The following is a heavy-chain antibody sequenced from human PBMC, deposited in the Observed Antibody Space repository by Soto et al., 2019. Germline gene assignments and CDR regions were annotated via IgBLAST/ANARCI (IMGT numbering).Heavy chain of an antibody. CDR1: GYNFMGLS. V-gene: IGHV1-2*02. J-gene: IGHJ4*02. CDR3: ERAYTSFGEVSIYFEY. D-gene: IGHD3-10*01. CDR2: IRPDTGDT. Sequence: ASGTVSCEASGYNFMGLSMHWVRQAPGQGLEWLGWIRPDTGDTNYAQMFQGRVTMTRDTSINTAHMELRDLTSDDTAVYYCERAYTSFGEVSIYFEYGGQGTLVPVSS.